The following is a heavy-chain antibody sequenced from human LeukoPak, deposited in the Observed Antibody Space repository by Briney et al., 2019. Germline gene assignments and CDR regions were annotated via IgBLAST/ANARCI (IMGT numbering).Heavy chain of an antibody. J-gene: IGHJ4*02. CDR3: SGGFYFDF. Sequence: GGSLRLSCAASGFIFSSYAMSWVRQAPGKGLEWVSSISGSGGTTYYADSVKGRFSISRDNSKNTVYMQMTSLRAEDTAVYYCSGGFYFDFWGQGTLVTVSS. V-gene: IGHV3-23*01. CDR2: ISGSGGTT. CDR1: GFIFSSYA.